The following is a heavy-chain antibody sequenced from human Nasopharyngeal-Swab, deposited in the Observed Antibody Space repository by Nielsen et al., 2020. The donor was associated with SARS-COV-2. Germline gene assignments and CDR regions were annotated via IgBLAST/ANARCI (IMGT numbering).Heavy chain of an antibody. J-gene: IGHJ4*02. CDR3: ARVYYDSSGYRED. D-gene: IGHD3-22*01. CDR2: IYTSGST. CDR1: GGSISSGSYY. V-gene: IGHV4-61*02. Sequence: LRLSCTVSGGSISSGSYYWSRIRQPAGKGLEWIGRIYTSGSTNYNPSLKSRVTISVDTSKNQFSLKLSSVTAADTAVYYCARVYYDSSGYREDWGQGTLVTVSS.